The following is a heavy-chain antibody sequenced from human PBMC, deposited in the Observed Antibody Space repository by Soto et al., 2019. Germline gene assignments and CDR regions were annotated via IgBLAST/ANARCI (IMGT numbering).Heavy chain of an antibody. V-gene: IGHV3-30*18. CDR2: ISDDGSDK. J-gene: IGHJ4*02. D-gene: IGHD3-22*01. Sequence: GGSLRLSCAASGFTFSSYGMHWVRQAPGKGLEWVAVISDDGSDKFYADSVKGRFTISRDNSRNTLYLQVNSLRAEATAVYYCAKIRYFYDSRGYLPLWGQGTLVTVSS. CDR1: GFTFSSYG. CDR3: AKIRYFYDSRGYLPL.